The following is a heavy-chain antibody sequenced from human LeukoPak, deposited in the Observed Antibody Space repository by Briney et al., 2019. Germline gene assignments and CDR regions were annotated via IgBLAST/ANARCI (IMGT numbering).Heavy chain of an antibody. CDR3: ARETSQKGAHYMDV. CDR2: ISYSGST. CDR1: GGSISSYY. D-gene: IGHD3-16*01. J-gene: IGHJ6*03. V-gene: IGHV4-59*01. Sequence: SETLSLTCTVSGGSISSYYWHWIRQPPGKGLEWIGYISYSGSTNYNPSLKSRVTISVDTSKNQFSLKLSSVTAADTAVYYCARETSQKGAHYMDVWGKGTTVTISS.